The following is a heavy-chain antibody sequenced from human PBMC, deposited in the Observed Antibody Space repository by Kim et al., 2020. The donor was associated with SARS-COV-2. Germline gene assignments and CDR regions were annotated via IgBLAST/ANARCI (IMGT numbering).Heavy chain of an antibody. CDR2: IYYSGST. D-gene: IGHD3-22*01. CDR3: ASHHYDSSGSYSPAY. V-gene: IGHV4-39*01. CDR1: GGSISSSSYY. Sequence: SETLSLTCTVPGGSISSSSYYWGWIRQPPGKGLEWIGRIYYSGSTYYNPSLKSPVTISVDTSKNQFSLKLSSVTAADAALYYCASHHYDSSGSYSPAYWGPGPLVPVSS. J-gene: IGHJ4*02.